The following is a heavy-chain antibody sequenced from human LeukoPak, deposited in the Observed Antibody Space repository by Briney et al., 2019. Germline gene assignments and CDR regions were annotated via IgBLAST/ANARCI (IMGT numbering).Heavy chain of an antibody. Sequence: SGGSLRLSCVASGFTFSSYWMSWVRQAPGKGLEWVANIKQDGSEKYYVDSVKGRFTISRDNAKNSPYLQMNSLRAEDTAVYYCARDLGWLDPWGQGTLVTVSS. J-gene: IGHJ5*02. V-gene: IGHV3-7*01. CDR3: ARDLGWLDP. CDR1: GFTFSSYW. CDR2: IKQDGSEK.